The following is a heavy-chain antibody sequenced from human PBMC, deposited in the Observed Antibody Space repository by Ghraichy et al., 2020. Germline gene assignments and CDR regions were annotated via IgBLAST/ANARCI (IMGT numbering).Heavy chain of an antibody. CDR2: INPNSGGT. CDR3: ARDRPVYYDQGYYDGRDV. J-gene: IGHJ6*02. V-gene: IGHV1-2*02. D-gene: IGHD3-22*01. CDR1: GYTFTGYY. Sequence: VKVSCKASGYTFTGYYMHWVRQAPGQGLEWMGWINPNSGGTNYAQKFQGRVTMTRDTSISTAYMELSRLRSDDTAVYYCARDRPVYYDQGYYDGRDVWGQGTTVTVSS.